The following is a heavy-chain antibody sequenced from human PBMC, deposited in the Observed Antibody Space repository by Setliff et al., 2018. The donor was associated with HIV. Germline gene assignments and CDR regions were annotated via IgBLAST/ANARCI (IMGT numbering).Heavy chain of an antibody. V-gene: IGHV4-38-2*01. CDR3: ASSALWFGELFGLGAFDI. J-gene: IGHJ3*02. CDR2: IYHSGST. CDR1: GYSISSGYY. D-gene: IGHD3-10*01. Sequence: SETLSLTCAVSGYSISSGYYWGWIRQPPGKGLEWIGSIYHSGSTYYNPFLKSRVTISVDTSKNQFSLKLSSVTAADTAVYYCASSALWFGELFGLGAFDIWGQGTMVTVSS.